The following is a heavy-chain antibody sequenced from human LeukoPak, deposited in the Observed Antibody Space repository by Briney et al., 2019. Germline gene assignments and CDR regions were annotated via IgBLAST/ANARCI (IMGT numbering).Heavy chain of an antibody. Sequence: SETLSLTCTVSGGSISSGGYYRSWIRQHPGKGLEWIGYIYYSGSTYYNPSLKSRVTISVDTSKNQFSLKLSSVTAADTAVYYCARISYDFWSGYRAFDIWGQGTMVTVSS. CDR2: IYYSGST. J-gene: IGHJ3*02. CDR1: GGSISSGGYY. D-gene: IGHD3-3*01. CDR3: ARISYDFWSGYRAFDI. V-gene: IGHV4-31*03.